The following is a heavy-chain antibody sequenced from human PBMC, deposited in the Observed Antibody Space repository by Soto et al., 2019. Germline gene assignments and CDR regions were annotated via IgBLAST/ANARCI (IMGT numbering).Heavy chain of an antibody. J-gene: IGHJ5*02. D-gene: IGHD3-3*02. V-gene: IGHV4-39*01. CDR3: ARHSLALRKNNWFDP. CDR2: IFYLGSS. CDR1: GDSIISSDFY. Sequence: PSETLSLTCTVSGDSIISSDFYWVWVRHPPGKGLEWIGSIFYLGSSYYNPSLKSRVTMSVDTSKNQFSLRLRSVTAADTALYFCARHSLALRKNNWFDPWGQGIMVTVSS.